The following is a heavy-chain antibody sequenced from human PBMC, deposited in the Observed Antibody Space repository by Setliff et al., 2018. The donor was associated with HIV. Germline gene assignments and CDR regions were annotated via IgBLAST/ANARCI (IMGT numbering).Heavy chain of an antibody. J-gene: IGHJ4*02. V-gene: IGHV4-39*07. D-gene: IGHD5-18*01. Sequence: SETLSLTCTVSGGSISSNNYYWGWIRQPPGKGLEWIGTMYYSGRTYYNRSLKSRVTISVDTSKNQFSLKLTSVAAADTAVYYCARDSGGYNYGFAVGSFDYWGQGALVTVSS. CDR2: MYYSGRT. CDR1: GGSISSNNYY. CDR3: ARDSGGYNYGFAVGSFDY.